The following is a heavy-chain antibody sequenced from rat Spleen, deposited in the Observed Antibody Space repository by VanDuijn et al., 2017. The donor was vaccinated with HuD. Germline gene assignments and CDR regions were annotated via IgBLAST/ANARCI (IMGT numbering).Heavy chain of an antibody. CDR2: ISYDGSST. CDR1: GFTFSDYY. Sequence: EVQLVESGGGLVQPGRSLKLSCAASGFTFSDYYMAWVRQAPTKGLEWVATISYDGSSTYYRDSVKGRFTISRDNTKNTLYLQMDSLRSEDTATYYCARLRAGAMDAWGQGASVTVSS. D-gene: IGHD1-11*01. J-gene: IGHJ4*01. V-gene: IGHV5-7*01. CDR3: ARLRAGAMDA.